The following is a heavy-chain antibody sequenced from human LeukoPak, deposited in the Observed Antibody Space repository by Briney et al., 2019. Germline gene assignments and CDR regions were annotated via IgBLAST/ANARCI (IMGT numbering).Heavy chain of an antibody. D-gene: IGHD6-19*01. CDR2: IIPILGIA. Sequence: ASVKVSCKASGGTFSSYAISWVRQAPGQGLEWMGRIIPILGIANYAQKFQGRVTITADKSTSTAYMELSSLRSEDTAVYYCATLPSSGWLDYWGQGTLVTVSS. CDR1: GGTFSSYA. V-gene: IGHV1-69*04. J-gene: IGHJ4*02. CDR3: ATLPSSGWLDY.